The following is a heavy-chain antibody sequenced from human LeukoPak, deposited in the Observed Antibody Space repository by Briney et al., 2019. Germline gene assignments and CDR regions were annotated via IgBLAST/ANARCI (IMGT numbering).Heavy chain of an antibody. CDR2: INPNSGGT. CDR1: GGTFSSYA. D-gene: IGHD5-18*01. V-gene: IGHV1-2*06. CDR3: ARDFADTAMAGYYYYGMDV. J-gene: IGHJ6*02. Sequence: ASVKVSCKASGGTFSSYAISWVRQAPGQGLEWMGQINPNSGGTNYAQKFQGRVTMTRDTSISTVYMELSRLKSDDTAVYYCARDFADTAMAGYYYYGMDVWGQGTTVTVSS.